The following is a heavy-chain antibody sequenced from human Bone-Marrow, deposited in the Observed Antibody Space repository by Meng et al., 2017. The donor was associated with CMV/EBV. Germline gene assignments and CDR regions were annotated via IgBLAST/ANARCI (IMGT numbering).Heavy chain of an antibody. D-gene: IGHD2-15*01. CDR3: ARERMGSYYYYGMDV. Sequence: ASVKVSCKASGYTFTGYYMHWVRQAPGQGPEWMGWISAYNGNTNYAQKFQGRVTMTTDTSTRTAYMELRSLRSDDTAMYYCARERMGSYYYYGMDVWGQGTTVTVSS. CDR1: GYTFTGYY. J-gene: IGHJ6*02. V-gene: IGHV1-18*04. CDR2: ISAYNGNT.